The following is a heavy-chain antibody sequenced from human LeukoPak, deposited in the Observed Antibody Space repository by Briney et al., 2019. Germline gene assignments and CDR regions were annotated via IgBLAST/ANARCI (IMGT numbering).Heavy chain of an antibody. D-gene: IGHD3-22*01. Sequence: ASVTVSCKASDYTFTSYGISWVRQAPGQGLEWMGWISAYNGNTNYVQKFQGRVTMTTDTSTSTAYMELRSLRSDDTAVYYCARDAPYFYDTSGYPFDYWGQGTLVTASS. CDR2: ISAYNGNT. V-gene: IGHV1-18*04. J-gene: IGHJ4*02. CDR3: ARDAPYFYDTSGYPFDY. CDR1: DYTFTSYG.